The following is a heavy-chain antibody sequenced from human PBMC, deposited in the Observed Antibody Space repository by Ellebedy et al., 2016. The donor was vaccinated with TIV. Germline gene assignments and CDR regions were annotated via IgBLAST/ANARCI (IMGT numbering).Heavy chain of an antibody. Sequence: SETLSLTCTVSGGSISSYYWSWIRQPARKGLEWIGRIYTSGSTNYNPSLKSRVTMSVDTSKNQFSLNLSSVTAADTAFYYCARDLSTILRMPRGWFDPWGQGTLVTVSS. J-gene: IGHJ5*02. V-gene: IGHV4-4*07. CDR3: ARDLSTILRMPRGWFDP. CDR1: GGSISSYY. D-gene: IGHD5-24*01. CDR2: IYTSGST.